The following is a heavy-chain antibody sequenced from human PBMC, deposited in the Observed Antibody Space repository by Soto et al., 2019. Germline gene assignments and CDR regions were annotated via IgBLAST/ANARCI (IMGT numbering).Heavy chain of an antibody. V-gene: IGHV4-30-2*01. CDR2: IHYSRST. CDR3: ARETGGYSTHFDY. J-gene: IGHJ4*02. CDR1: GGSISSGDYS. D-gene: IGHD3-3*01. Sequence: QLQLQESGSGLVKPSQTLSLTCDVSGGSISSGDYSWSWIRQTPGPGLEWIGHIHYSRSTYYNPSLKSLVTRSIDKSKNQFSLKVTSVTAANTALYYCARETGGYSTHFDYWGQGTLVTVS.